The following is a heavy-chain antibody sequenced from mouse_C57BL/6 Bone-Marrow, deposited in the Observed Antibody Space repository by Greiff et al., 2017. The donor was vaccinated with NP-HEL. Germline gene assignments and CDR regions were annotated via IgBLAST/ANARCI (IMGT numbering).Heavy chain of an antibody. CDR3: ARQGFYYYGTLYAMDY. CDR1: GYTFTSYW. CDR2: IHPNSGST. V-gene: IGHV1-64*01. D-gene: IGHD1-1*01. Sequence: QVQLKQPGAELVKPGASVKLSCKASGYTFTSYWMHWVKQRPGQGLEWIGMIHPNSGSTNYNEKFKSKATLTVDKSSSTAYMQLSSLTSEDSAVYYCARQGFYYYGTLYAMDYWGQGTSVTVSS. J-gene: IGHJ4*01.